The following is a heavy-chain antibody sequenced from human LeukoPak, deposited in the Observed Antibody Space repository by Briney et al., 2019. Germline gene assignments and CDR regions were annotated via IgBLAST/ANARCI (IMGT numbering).Heavy chain of an antibody. Sequence: PSETLSLTCTVSGGSISSGSYYWSWIRQPAGKGLEWIGRIYTSGSTNYNPSLKSRVTISADTSKNQFSLKLSSVTAADTAVYYCARDPFYYDSSGYPHDAFDIWGQGTMVTVSS. CDR2: IYTSGST. CDR3: ARDPFYYDSSGYPHDAFDI. V-gene: IGHV4-61*02. CDR1: GGSISSGSYY. D-gene: IGHD3-22*01. J-gene: IGHJ3*02.